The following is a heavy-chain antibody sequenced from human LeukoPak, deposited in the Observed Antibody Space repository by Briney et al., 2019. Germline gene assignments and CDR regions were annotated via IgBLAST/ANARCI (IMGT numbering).Heavy chain of an antibody. CDR2: INAGSGNT. CDR3: AREEDGDYDY. V-gene: IGHV1-3*01. Sequence: ASVKVSCKASGYTFTSYAMHWVRQAPGQRLEWMGWINAGSGNTKYSQNFQGRVTISRDTSASTAYMELSSLTSDDTAVYYCAREEDGDYDYWGQGTLVTVSS. CDR1: GYTFTSYA. J-gene: IGHJ4*02. D-gene: IGHD4-17*01.